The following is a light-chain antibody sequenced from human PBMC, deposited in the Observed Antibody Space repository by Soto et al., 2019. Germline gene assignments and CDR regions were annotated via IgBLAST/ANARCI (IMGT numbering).Light chain of an antibody. V-gene: IGKV1-17*01. Sequence: DIQMTQSPSSLSASVGDRVTLTCRASQGFGDALGWYQQQPGRAPKRLIYGVFNLQSGVPSRFSGSGSGTEFTLTISSLQPEDFATYYCLQHRSYPWTFGQGTKVEI. CDR3: LQHRSYPWT. CDR1: QGFGDA. J-gene: IGKJ1*01. CDR2: GVF.